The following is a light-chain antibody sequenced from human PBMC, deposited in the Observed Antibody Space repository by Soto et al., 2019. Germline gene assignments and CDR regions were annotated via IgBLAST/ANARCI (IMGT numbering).Light chain of an antibody. CDR1: QKISNKY. CDR3: QQYDLALN. Sequence: EIVLTQSPGLLSLSPGEKATPSCRASQKISNKYLAWYQQKPGQAPRLLIFGASTRATGIPDRFVGRGSGTDFTLTISRLEPEDFAVYYCQQYDLALNFGPGTKVEIK. V-gene: IGKV3-20*01. CDR2: GAS. J-gene: IGKJ3*01.